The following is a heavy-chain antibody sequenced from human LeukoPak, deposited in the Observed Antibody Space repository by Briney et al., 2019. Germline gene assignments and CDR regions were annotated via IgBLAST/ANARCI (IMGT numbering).Heavy chain of an antibody. J-gene: IGHJ4*02. CDR2: IYPDECNI. CDR1: GCIFPTYW. CDR3: ARPPSRGYSSSFEY. Sequence: GESLQSSCHGAGCIFPTYWIAWVRRMPRKGLEWMGIIYPDECNIRYSPSFQGQVTISADKSISTAYLQWSSLKASDTAMYYCARPPSRGYSSSFEYWGQGTLVTVSS. D-gene: IGHD2-2*03. V-gene: IGHV5-51*01.